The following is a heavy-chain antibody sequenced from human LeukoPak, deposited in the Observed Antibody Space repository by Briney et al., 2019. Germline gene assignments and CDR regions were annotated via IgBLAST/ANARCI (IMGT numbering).Heavy chain of an antibody. Sequence: PSETPSLTCTVSGGSISSYYWSWIRQPAGKGLEWIGRIYNSGSTNYNPSLKSRVTMSVDTSNNQFSLRLSSVTAADTAVYYCASWNPRSDGMDVWGQGTTVTVSS. J-gene: IGHJ6*02. D-gene: IGHD1-1*01. V-gene: IGHV4-4*07. CDR2: IYNSGST. CDR1: GGSISSYY. CDR3: ASWNPRSDGMDV.